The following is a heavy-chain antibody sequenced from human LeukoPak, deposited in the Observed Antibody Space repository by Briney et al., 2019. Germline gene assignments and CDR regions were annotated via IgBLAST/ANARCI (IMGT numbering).Heavy chain of an antibody. CDR1: GYSFTSYW. CDR3: ASSSDMTTVTFDY. Sequence: HGESLKISCKGSGYSFTSYWIGWVRQMPGKGLEWMGIIYPGDSDTRYSPSFQGQVTISADKSISTAYLQWSSLKASDTAMYYCASSSDMTTVTFDYWGQGTLVTVSS. V-gene: IGHV5-51*01. CDR2: IYPGDSDT. J-gene: IGHJ4*02. D-gene: IGHD4-17*01.